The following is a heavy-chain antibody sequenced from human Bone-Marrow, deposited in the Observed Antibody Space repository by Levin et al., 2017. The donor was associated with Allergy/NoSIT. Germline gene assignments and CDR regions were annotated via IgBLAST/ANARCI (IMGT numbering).Heavy chain of an antibody. D-gene: IGHD3-10*01. CDR3: AKDLAMVRGGNYYYGMDV. CDR2: ISYDGSNK. CDR1: GFTFSSYG. Sequence: PGGSLRLSCAASGFTFSSYGMHWVRQAPGKGLEWVAVISYDGSNKYYADSVKGRFTISRDNSKNTLYLQMNSLRAEDTAVYYCAKDLAMVRGGNYYYGMDVWGQGTTVTVSS. J-gene: IGHJ6*02. V-gene: IGHV3-30*18.